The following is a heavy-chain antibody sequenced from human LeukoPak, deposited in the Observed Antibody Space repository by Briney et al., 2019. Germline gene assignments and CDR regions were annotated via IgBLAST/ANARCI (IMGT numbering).Heavy chain of an antibody. D-gene: IGHD5-12*01. Sequence: ASVKVSCKASGYTFTGYYMHWVRQAPGQGLEWMGWINPNSGGTNYAQKFQGRVTMTRDTSISTAYMELSRLRSDDTAVYYCARDRQRTVATISGYWGQGTLVTVSS. V-gene: IGHV1-2*02. CDR2: INPNSGGT. J-gene: IGHJ4*02. CDR3: ARDRQRTVATISGY. CDR1: GYTFTGYY.